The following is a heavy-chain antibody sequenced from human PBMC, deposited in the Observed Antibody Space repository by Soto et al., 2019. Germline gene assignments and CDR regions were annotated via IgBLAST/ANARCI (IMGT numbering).Heavy chain of an antibody. Sequence: SETLSLTCTVSGGSISSYYWSWIRQPPGKGLEWIGYIYYSGSTNYNPSLKSRVTISVDTSKNQFSLKLSSVTAADTAVYYCARGFGELFLDYWGQGTLVTVSS. CDR1: GGSISSYY. D-gene: IGHD3-10*01. CDR3: ARGFGELFLDY. V-gene: IGHV4-59*01. J-gene: IGHJ4*02. CDR2: IYYSGST.